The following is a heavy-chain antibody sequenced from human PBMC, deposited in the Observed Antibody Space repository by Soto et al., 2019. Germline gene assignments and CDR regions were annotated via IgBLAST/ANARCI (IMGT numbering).Heavy chain of an antibody. CDR2: IYYSGRT. V-gene: IGHV4-39*01. Sequence: QLQLQESGPGLVKPSETLSLTCTVSGGSISGDYWGWIRQPPGKGLEWIATIYYSGRTFYNPSLESRVTIYVDTSRDQFSLKLTSVIAADTAVYYCARLPRTTTSGSGTDFWGQGTLVTVSS. CDR1: GGSISGDY. CDR3: ARLPRTTTSGSGTDF. J-gene: IGHJ4*02. D-gene: IGHD3-10*01.